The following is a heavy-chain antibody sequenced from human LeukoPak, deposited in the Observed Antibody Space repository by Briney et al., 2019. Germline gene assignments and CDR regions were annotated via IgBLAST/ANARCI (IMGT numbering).Heavy chain of an antibody. D-gene: IGHD3-10*01. V-gene: IGHV3-73*01. CDR3: AKVWTPMVRGAHSWVDY. Sequence: QAGGSVTLSCAASGFTFSGSAVHWVRQASGKGLEWVGRIRRKANRYATAYAASVKGSFTISRDNSKNTLYLQKNSLRAEDTAVYYCAKVWTPMVRGAHSWVDYWGQGTLVTVSS. J-gene: IGHJ4*02. CDR1: GFTFSGSA. CDR2: IRRKANRYAT.